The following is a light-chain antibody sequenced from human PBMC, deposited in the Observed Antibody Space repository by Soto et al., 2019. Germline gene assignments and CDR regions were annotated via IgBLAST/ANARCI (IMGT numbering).Light chain of an antibody. CDR1: SSDIGASNF. V-gene: IGLV2-14*01. Sequence: QSVLTQPPSVSGSPGQSITVSCTGTSSDIGASNFVSWYQHLPGRAPKVIIFEATNRPSGVSDRFSGSKADITASLTISGLQADDEGEYFCISYKTDDTFVFGTGTKLTVL. CDR3: ISYKTDDTFV. CDR2: EAT. J-gene: IGLJ1*01.